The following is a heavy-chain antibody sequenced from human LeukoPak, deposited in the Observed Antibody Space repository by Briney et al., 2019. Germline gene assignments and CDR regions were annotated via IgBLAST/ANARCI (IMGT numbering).Heavy chain of an antibody. CDR1: GSTFSSYE. CDR2: ISYGGNNR. CDR3: ARKKDWSFDY. V-gene: IGHV3-30*04. Sequence: GRSLRLSCAASGSTFSSYEMHWVRQAPGKGLEWVAVISYGGNNRDYADSVKGRFTISRDNSKNTLYLQMNSLRAEDTAVYYCARKKDWSFDYWGQGTLVTVSS. D-gene: IGHD1-1*01. J-gene: IGHJ4*02.